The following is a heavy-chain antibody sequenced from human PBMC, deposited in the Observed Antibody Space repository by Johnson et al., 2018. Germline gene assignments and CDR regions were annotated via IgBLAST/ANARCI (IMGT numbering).Heavy chain of an antibody. V-gene: IGHV3-11*04. CDR3: ARPFYDSSGYYYVGALDI. D-gene: IGHD3-22*01. Sequence: QVQLVESGGGLVKPGGSLRLSCAASGFTFSDYYMSWIRQAPGKGLEWVSYISSSGSTIYYADSVKGRFTISRDNAKNSLYLQMNSLRAEDTAVYYWARPFYDSSGYYYVGALDIWGQGTMVTVAS. CDR2: ISSSGSTI. CDR1: GFTFSDYY. J-gene: IGHJ3*02.